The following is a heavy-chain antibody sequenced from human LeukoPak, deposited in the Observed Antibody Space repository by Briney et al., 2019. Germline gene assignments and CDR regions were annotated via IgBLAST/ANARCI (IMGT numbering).Heavy chain of an antibody. D-gene: IGHD4-17*01. J-gene: IGHJ1*01. CDR1: GFTFSSYW. CDR3: VRPLYGDTYFQH. V-gene: IGHV3-7*01. CDR2: IKPVGSAK. Sequence: PGGSLRLSCAASGFTFSSYWMTWVRQAPGKGLEWVANIKPVGSAKYYVDSVKGRFTISRDNAKNSLYLQMNSLRAEDTAVYYCVRPLYGDTYFQHWGQGTLGTVSS.